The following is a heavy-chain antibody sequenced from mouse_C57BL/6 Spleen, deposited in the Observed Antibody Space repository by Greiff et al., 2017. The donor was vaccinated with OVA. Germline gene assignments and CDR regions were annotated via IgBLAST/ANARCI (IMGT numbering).Heavy chain of an antibody. Sequence: QVHVKQSGTELVKPGASVKLSCKASGYTFTSYWMHWVKQRPGQGLEWIGNINPSNGGTNYNEKFKSKATLTVDKSSSTAYMQLSSLTSEDSAVYYCASSLLYQPGAMDYWGQGTSVTVSS. CDR2: INPSNGGT. D-gene: IGHD2-1*01. CDR1: GYTFTSYW. V-gene: IGHV1-53*01. CDR3: ASSLLYQPGAMDY. J-gene: IGHJ4*01.